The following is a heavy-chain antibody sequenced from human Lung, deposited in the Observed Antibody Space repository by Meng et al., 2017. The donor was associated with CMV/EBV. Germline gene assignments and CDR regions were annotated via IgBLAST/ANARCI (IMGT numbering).Heavy chain of an antibody. CDR2: MLSTGST. D-gene: IGHD2-2*01. CDR3: ARDHKFRVGIVVVPAFDI. J-gene: IGHJ3*02. Sequence: ESLKISCTVSGGSISSSNYYWGWIRQPPGKGLEWIGRMLSTGSTYYNPSLKSRVTISLDTSKNQFSLKLNSVTAADTAVYFCARDHKFRVGIVVVPAFDIWGQGXTVTVSS. CDR1: GGSISSSNYY. V-gene: IGHV4-39*07.